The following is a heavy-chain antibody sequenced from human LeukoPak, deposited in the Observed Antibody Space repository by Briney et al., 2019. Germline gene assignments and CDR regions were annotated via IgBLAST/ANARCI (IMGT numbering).Heavy chain of an antibody. CDR1: DDSINSRNYY. CDR2: INHSGST. D-gene: IGHD3-9*01. V-gene: IGHV4-39*07. Sequence: SETLSLTCTVSDDSINSRNYYWSWIRQPPGKGLEWIGEINHSGSTNYNPSLKSRVTISVDTSKNQFSLKLSSVTAADTAVYYCARGHVLRYFDWPWGYYYYMDAWGKGTTVTVSS. CDR3: ARGHVLRYFDWPWGYYYYMDA. J-gene: IGHJ6*03.